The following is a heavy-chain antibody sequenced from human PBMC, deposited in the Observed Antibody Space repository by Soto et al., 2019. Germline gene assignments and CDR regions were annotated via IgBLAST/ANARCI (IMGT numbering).Heavy chain of an antibody. Sequence: SETLSLTCPVSGGYISSFYLSWIRQSPGKGLEWIGYIYYTGSVNYNPSLQSRVTISVDTSKNQFSLKLASVTAADTAVYYCARSYGLSGYYPYFDYWGQGTLVTVS. J-gene: IGHJ4*02. CDR1: GGYISSFY. CDR2: IYYTGSV. D-gene: IGHD3-22*01. CDR3: ARSYGLSGYYPYFDY. V-gene: IGHV4-59*01.